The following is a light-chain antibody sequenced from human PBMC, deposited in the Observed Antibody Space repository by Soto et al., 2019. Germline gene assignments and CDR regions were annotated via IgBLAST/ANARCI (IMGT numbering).Light chain of an antibody. CDR2: EVS. CDR3: CADAGRSTYV. V-gene: IGLV2-23*02. CDR1: SSDVGSYNF. J-gene: IGLJ1*01. Sequence: SALTQPASVSGSPGQSITISCTRTSSDVGSYNFVSWYQQHPGKVPKVMIYEVSKRHSGVSDRFSGSKSGNTASLTISGLQAEDEADYYCCADAGRSTYVFGTGTKVTVL.